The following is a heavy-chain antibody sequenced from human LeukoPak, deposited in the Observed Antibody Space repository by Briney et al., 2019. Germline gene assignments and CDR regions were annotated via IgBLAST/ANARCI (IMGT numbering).Heavy chain of an antibody. Sequence: GRSLRLSCAASGFSFSSYGMHWVRQGPGKGLEWVAVIWYDGSNKYYAGSVKGRFTISRDNSKNTLYLQMNSLRAEDTAVYYCAKSGRIPVADIVDYWGQGTLVTVSS. CDR2: IWYDGSNK. V-gene: IGHV3-33*06. CDR1: GFSFSSYG. D-gene: IGHD6-19*01. CDR3: AKSGRIPVADIVDY. J-gene: IGHJ4*02.